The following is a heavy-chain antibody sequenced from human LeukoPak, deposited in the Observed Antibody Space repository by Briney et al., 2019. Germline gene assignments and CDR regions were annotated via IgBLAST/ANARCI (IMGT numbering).Heavy chain of an antibody. CDR1: GGSISSGGYY. Sequence: PSETLSLTCTVSGGSISSGGYYWSWIRQHPGKGLEWIGYIYYSGSTYYNPSLKSRVTISVDTSKNQFSLKLSSVTAADTAVYYCARHGHCSGGSCNSGFDYWGQGTLVTVSS. CDR3: ARHGHCSGGSCNSGFDY. V-gene: IGHV4-31*03. J-gene: IGHJ4*02. D-gene: IGHD2-15*01. CDR2: IYYSGST.